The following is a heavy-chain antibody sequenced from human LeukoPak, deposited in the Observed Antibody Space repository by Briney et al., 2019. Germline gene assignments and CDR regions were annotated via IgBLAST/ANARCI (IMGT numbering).Heavy chain of an antibody. Sequence: GGSLRLSCAASGFTFSSYWMHWVRQAPGKGLVWVARINTTGSPTQYADSVKGRFTISRDNAKNTLNLQMNSLGAEDTAVYYCARDLGQYYDTSDNWFDPWGQGTLVTVSS. CDR1: GFTFSSYW. V-gene: IGHV3-74*01. CDR3: ARDLGQYYDTSDNWFDP. CDR2: INTTGSPT. D-gene: IGHD3-22*01. J-gene: IGHJ5*02.